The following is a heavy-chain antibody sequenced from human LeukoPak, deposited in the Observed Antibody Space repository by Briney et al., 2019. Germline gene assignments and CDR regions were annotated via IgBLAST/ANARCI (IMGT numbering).Heavy chain of an antibody. CDR1: GYTFTAYY. Sequence: ASVKVSCKTSGYTFTAYYMHWVRQAPGQGLEWMGWINPNSGGTNYAQKFQGRVTMTRDTSISTAYMEVSRLRSDYTAVYYCARGVPAAGTRRGLEHWGQGTLVSVSS. V-gene: IGHV1-2*02. CDR3: ARGVPAAGTRRGLEH. CDR2: INPNSGGT. D-gene: IGHD6-13*01. J-gene: IGHJ4*02.